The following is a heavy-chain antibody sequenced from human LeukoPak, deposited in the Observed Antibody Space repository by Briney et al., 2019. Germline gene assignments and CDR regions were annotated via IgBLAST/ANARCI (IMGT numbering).Heavy chain of an antibody. D-gene: IGHD1-26*01. Sequence: SVKVSCKASGGTFSSYAIIWVRQAPGQGLEWMGRIIPILGIANYAQKFQGRVTITADKSTSTAYMELSSLRSEDTAVYYCARGIVGAYAFDYWGQGTLVTVSS. J-gene: IGHJ4*02. V-gene: IGHV1-69*04. CDR2: IIPILGIA. CDR1: GGTFSSYA. CDR3: ARGIVGAYAFDY.